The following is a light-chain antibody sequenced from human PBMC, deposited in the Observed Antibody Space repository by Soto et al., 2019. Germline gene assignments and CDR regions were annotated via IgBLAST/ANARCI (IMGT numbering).Light chain of an antibody. CDR2: AAS. J-gene: IGKJ2*03. CDR1: QTIDKY. CDR3: QHSYSVPHS. V-gene: IGKV1-39*01. Sequence: DIQMTQSPSSLSASVGDRVTITCRASQTIDKYLNWYQHKPGKAPNLLIYAASSLQSGVPSRFSGSGSGTDFTLTISSLQPEDFATYYCQHSYSVPHSFAQGTKLEIK.